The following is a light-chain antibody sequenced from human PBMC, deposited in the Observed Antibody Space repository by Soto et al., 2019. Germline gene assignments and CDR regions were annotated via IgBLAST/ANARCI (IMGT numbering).Light chain of an antibody. V-gene: IGKV1-39*01. CDR2: DAS. CDR1: QSINSF. Sequence: DIRMTQSPSSLSASEGDRVTITCRASQSINSFLNWYQQKSGKAPKLLIYDASTLQSGVPSRFSGSGSETEFTLTITSLQPDDFATYYCQQSYNTPFTFGPGTKVDVK. CDR3: QQSYNTPFT. J-gene: IGKJ3*01.